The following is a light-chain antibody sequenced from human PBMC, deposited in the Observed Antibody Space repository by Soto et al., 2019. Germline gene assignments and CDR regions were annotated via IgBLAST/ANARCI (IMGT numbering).Light chain of an antibody. J-gene: IGKJ3*01. Sequence: DIQMTQSPSSLSASVGDRVTITCRASQAIRYYLNWYQQKPGKAPKLLIYDGANLETGVPSRFSGSGSGTDFTFTISSLQPEDIGTYYCQQYDTLFTFGPGTKVDLK. CDR3: QQYDTLFT. CDR1: QAIRYY. CDR2: DGA. V-gene: IGKV1-33*01.